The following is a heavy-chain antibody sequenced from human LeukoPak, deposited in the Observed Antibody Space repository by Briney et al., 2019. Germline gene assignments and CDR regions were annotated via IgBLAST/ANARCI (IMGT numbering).Heavy chain of an antibody. D-gene: IGHD4-17*01. CDR3: ARVDYGDYSKDFDY. CDR2: INHSGST. V-gene: IGHV4-34*01. Sequence: SETLSLTCAVYGGSLSGFYWSWIRQPPGKGLEWIGEINHSGSTNYNPSLKSRVTISVDTSKKQFSLNLSSVTAADTAVYYCARVDYGDYSKDFDYWGQGTLVTVSS. J-gene: IGHJ4*02. CDR1: GGSLSGFY.